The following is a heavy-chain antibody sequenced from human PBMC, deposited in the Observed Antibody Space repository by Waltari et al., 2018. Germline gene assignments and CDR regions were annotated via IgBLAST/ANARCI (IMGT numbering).Heavy chain of an antibody. CDR3: AKDHQGTRVTYVHYYGMDV. V-gene: IGHV3-30*02. J-gene: IGHJ6*02. CDR2: IRYDGSNK. D-gene: IGHD5-18*01. CDR1: GFTFSSYG. Sequence: QVQLVESGGGVVQPGRSLRLSCAASGFTFSSYGMHWVRQAPGKGLEWVAFIRYDGSNKYYADSVKGRFTISRDNSKNTLYLQMNSLRAEDTAVYYCAKDHQGTRVTYVHYYGMDVWGQGTTVTVSS.